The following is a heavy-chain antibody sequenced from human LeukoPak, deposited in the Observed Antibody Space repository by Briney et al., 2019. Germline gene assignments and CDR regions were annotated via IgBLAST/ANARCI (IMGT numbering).Heavy chain of an antibody. J-gene: IGHJ5*02. CDR2: INPNSGGT. V-gene: IGHV1-2*02. D-gene: IGHD4-17*01. CDR3: AREYGDYVFGRSNWFDP. CDR1: GYTFTGYY. Sequence: ASVKVSCKASGYTFTGYYMHWVRQAPGQGLEWMGWINPNSGGTNYAQKFQGRVTMTRDTSTSTAYMELSRLRSDDTAVYYCAREYGDYVFGRSNWFDPWGQGTLVTVSS.